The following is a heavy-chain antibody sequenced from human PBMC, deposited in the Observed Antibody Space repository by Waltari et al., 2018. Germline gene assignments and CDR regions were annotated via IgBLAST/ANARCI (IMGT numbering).Heavy chain of an antibody. CDR1: GYSFSKNA. Sequence: QVQLVESGGGVVQPGGSLRLSCVASGYSFSKNAMHWIRQAPGKGLEWGGTIGSDATNKIYADSVKGRFTISRDNSMNTLHLQMNSLRAEDTGFYYCAKGGIPLYAYWGQGTLVTVSS. D-gene: IGHD3-16*01. CDR3: AKGGIPLYAY. J-gene: IGHJ4*02. V-gene: IGHV3-30*02. CDR2: IGSDATNK.